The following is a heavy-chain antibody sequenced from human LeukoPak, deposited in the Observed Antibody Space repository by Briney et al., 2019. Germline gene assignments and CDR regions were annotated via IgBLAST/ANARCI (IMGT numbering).Heavy chain of an antibody. CDR3: ARALRWDNWFDP. Sequence: SETLSLTCTVSGGSISSYYWSWIRQPPGKGLEWIGYIYYSGSTNYNPSLKSRVTISVDTSKNQFSLKLSSVTAADTAVYYCARALRWDNWFDPWGQGTLVTVSS. J-gene: IGHJ5*02. CDR2: IYYSGST. V-gene: IGHV4-59*01. CDR1: GGSISSYY. D-gene: IGHD4-23*01.